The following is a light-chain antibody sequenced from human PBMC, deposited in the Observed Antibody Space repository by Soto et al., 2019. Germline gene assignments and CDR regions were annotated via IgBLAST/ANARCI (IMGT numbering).Light chain of an antibody. CDR2: EVS. J-gene: IGLJ1*01. CDR3: SSYTTTYV. Sequence: QSALTQPASVSGSPGQSITISCTGTSSDVGAYNYVSWYQHHPGKAPKLMIYEVSNRPSGVSNRFSGSKSSNTASLTISGLQAEDEADYYCSSYTTTYVFGTGTKLTVL. CDR1: SSDVGAYNY. V-gene: IGLV2-14*01.